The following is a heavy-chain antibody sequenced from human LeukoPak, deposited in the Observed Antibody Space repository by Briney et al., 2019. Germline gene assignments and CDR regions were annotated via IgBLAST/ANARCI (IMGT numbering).Heavy chain of an antibody. J-gene: IGHJ4*02. CDR2: IRHDGSDK. CDR3: AKLGSSTTQGY. V-gene: IGHV3-30*02. D-gene: IGHD6-13*01. Sequence: PGGSLRLSCAASGFPFSSFGMHWVRQAPGKGLEWVAFIRHDGSDKYYGDSVKGRFTISRDNSKNTLYLQMNSLRAEDTAVYYCAKLGSSTTQGYWGQGTLATVSS. CDR1: GFPFSSFG.